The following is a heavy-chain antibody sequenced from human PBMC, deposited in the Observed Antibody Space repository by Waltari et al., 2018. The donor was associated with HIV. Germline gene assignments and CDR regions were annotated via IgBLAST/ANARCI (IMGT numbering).Heavy chain of an antibody. J-gene: IGHJ5*02. V-gene: IGHV1-2*02. D-gene: IGHD1-1*01. CDR2: ETANRGGK. CDR3: ARELSNWNVIDWFDP. Sequence: QVQLVQSGAEVKKPGASVKVSCKASGYTFTGYYMHWVRQAPGQGLEWMGGETANRGGKHYAQKLQGRVTMSRDTSISTAYMELSRLRSDDTAVYYCARELSNWNVIDWFDPWGQGTLVTVSS. CDR1: GYTFTGYY.